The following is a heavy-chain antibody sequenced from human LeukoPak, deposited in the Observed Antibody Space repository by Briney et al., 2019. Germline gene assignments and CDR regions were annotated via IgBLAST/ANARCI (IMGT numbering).Heavy chain of an antibody. D-gene: IGHD5-24*01. CDR1: GGSISSSSYY. CDR2: IYYSGST. V-gene: IGHV4-39*07. CDR3: ARGFPIGRWLQLFAY. Sequence: SETLSLTCPVSGGSISSSSYYWGWIRQPPGKGLEWIGSIYYSGSTYYNPSLKSRVTISVDTSKNQFSLKLSSVTAADTTVYYCARGFPIGRWLQLFAYWGQGTLVTVSS. J-gene: IGHJ4*02.